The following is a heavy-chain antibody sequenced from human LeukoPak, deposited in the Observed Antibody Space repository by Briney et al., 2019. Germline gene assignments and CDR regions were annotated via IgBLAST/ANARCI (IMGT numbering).Heavy chain of an antibody. CDR1: GGSFSGYY. V-gene: IGHV4-34*01. D-gene: IGHD5-18*01. CDR3: ARGRRDTAMIIYYYYYYMDV. J-gene: IGHJ6*03. CDR2: INHSGST. Sequence: SETLSLTCAVYGGSFSGYYWSWIRQPPGKGLEWIGEINHSGSTNYNPSLKSRVTISVDTSKNQFSLKLSSVTAADTAVYYCARGRRDTAMIIYYYYYYMDVWGKGTTVTISS.